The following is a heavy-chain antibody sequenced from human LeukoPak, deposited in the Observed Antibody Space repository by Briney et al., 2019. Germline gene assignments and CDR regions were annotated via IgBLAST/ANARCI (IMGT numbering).Heavy chain of an antibody. D-gene: IGHD6-19*01. Sequence: GGSLRLSCAASGFDISINYMTWVRQAPGKGLEWISVIHRGGNTYYADSVKGRFTISRDKSKNTLYLQMNSLRAEDTAMYYCARVRAHRPAYTNGWYNDFWGLGTLVAVSS. CDR1: GFDISINY. CDR3: ARVRAHRPAYTNGWYNDF. CDR2: IHRGGNT. J-gene: IGHJ4*02. V-gene: IGHV3-53*01.